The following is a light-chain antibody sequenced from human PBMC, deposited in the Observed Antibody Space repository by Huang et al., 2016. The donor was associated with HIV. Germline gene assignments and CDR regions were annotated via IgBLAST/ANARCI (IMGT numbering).Light chain of an antibody. CDR1: QSIGDY. V-gene: IGKV1-39*01. Sequence: DIQMTQSPSSLSASVGDRVTITCRESQSIGDYLNWYQHKPGKAPKLLIYAASSLHSEVPSRFSGTGSATDFTINIRKLQSEDFATYCQHSFSSPWTFGQGTKVEIK. CDR3: QHSFSSPWT. CDR2: AAS. J-gene: IGKJ1*01.